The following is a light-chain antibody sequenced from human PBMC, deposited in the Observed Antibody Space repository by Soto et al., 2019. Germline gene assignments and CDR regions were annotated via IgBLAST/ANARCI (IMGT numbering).Light chain of an antibody. V-gene: IGKV1-27*01. CDR2: AAS. Sequence: IQMTQSPSSLSASVGDRVTITCQASQDISNYLNWYQQKPGEIPKLLIYAASTLESGIPPRFSGSGSGTDFTLTINNLQPEDVATYYCQRYYNAPFTFGGGTKVDIK. CDR1: QDISNY. CDR3: QRYYNAPFT. J-gene: IGKJ4*01.